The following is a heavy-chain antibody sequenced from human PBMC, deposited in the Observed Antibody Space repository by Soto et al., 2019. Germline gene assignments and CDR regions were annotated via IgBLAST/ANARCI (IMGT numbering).Heavy chain of an antibody. Sequence: ASVKVSCKASGYTFTGYYMHWVRQAPGQGLEWMGWINPNSGGTNYAQKFQGRVSMTRDTSISTAYMELSRLRPDDTAVYYCARAKSYSNLFDYWGQGTLVTVSS. J-gene: IGHJ4*02. D-gene: IGHD4-4*01. CDR2: INPNSGGT. CDR3: ARAKSYSNLFDY. V-gene: IGHV1-2*02. CDR1: GYTFTGYY.